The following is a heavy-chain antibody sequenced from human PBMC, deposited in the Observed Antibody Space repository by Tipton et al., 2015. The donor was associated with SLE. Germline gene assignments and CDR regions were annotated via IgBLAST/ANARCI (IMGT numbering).Heavy chain of an antibody. CDR3: ARVQSGDYGDYFDQ. Sequence: LRLSCAASGFTFSSYWMFWVRQPPGKGLEWIGTIYDSGTTNYNPSLRSRVTMSIDTSKNQFSLKVNSVTAADTAVYYCARVQSGDYGDYFDQWGQGALVTVSS. V-gene: IGHV4-59*01. D-gene: IGHD4-17*01. CDR1: GFTFSSYW. CDR2: IYDSGTT. J-gene: IGHJ4*02.